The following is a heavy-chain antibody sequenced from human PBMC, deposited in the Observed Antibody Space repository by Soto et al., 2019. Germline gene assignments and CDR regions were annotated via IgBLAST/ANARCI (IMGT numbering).Heavy chain of an antibody. D-gene: IGHD1-1*01. V-gene: IGHV1-3*01. J-gene: IGHJ4*02. CDR1: RYSFATYA. Sequence: ASVKVSCKASRYSFATYALHWVRQAPGQRLEWMGWINAGNGDTKYSEKFQGRVTITRDTSANTAYMELSSLRSEDTSVYYCARDPGTGAALRAYHFDYWGQGTLVTVSS. CDR3: ARDPGTGAALRAYHFDY. CDR2: INAGNGDT.